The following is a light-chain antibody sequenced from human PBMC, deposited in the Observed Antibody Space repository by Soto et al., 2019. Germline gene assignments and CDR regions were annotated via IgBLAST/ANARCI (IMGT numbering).Light chain of an antibody. J-gene: IGKJ4*01. CDR1: QAVGSN. Sequence: EIVMTQSPATLSVSPGERATLSCRASQAVGSNLAWYQHKPGQAPRLLIYGASTRATGIPARFSGSGSGTDFTLTISRLQSEDFALYYCQQYNDWLTFGGGTKVEIK. V-gene: IGKV3-15*01. CDR3: QQYNDWLT. CDR2: GAS.